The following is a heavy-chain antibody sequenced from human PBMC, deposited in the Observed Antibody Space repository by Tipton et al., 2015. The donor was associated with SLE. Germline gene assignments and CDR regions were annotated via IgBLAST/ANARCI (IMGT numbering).Heavy chain of an antibody. D-gene: IGHD2-15*01. V-gene: IGHV4-30-2*05. Sequence: TLSLTCTVSGISISSAGYSWSWIRQSPGKGLEWIGYMYNTGSTSYNPSLRSRVTISADTSKNQFSLKLNSVTAVDTAIYYCARSLGAGFCSGGNCFEPLDYWGQGILVTVSS. CDR2: MYNTGST. J-gene: IGHJ4*02. CDR1: GISISSAGYS. CDR3: ARSLGAGFCSGGNCFEPLDY.